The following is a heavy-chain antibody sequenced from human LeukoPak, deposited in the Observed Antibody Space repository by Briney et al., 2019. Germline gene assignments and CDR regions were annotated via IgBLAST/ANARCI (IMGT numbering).Heavy chain of an antibody. V-gene: IGHV1-69*05. CDR1: GVTFSSYA. J-gene: IGHJ4*02. Sequence: SVKVSCKASGVTFSSYAISWVRQAPGHGLEWRGGIIAIFGTGDYAQKFQGRVTITTDESTSTAYMELSSLRSEDTAVYYCARGPIYYYDSSGYYYGGDFDYWGQGTLVTVSS. CDR3: ARGPIYYYDSSGYYYGGDFDY. D-gene: IGHD3-22*01. CDR2: IIAIFGTG.